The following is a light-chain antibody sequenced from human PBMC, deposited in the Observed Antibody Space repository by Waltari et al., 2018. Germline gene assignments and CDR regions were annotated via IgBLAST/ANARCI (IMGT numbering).Light chain of an antibody. Sequence: DIQMTQSPSSLSASLGDRVTITCRASEAIMHFLNWFQQKPGRAPKRLIYSVSSLQTGVPSRFSGSGSGTNFTLTISSLQPEDFATYYCQQSYGTPPTFGQGTKVEVK. CDR3: QQSYGTPPT. CDR1: EAIMHF. CDR2: SVS. V-gene: IGKV1-39*01. J-gene: IGKJ1*01.